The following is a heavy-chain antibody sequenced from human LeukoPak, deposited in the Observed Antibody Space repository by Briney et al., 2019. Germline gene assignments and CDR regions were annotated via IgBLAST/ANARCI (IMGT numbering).Heavy chain of an antibody. CDR3: ARGRGSSWYFDY. CDR2: IWDDGSNQ. V-gene: IGHV3-33*01. CDR1: GFAFSRYG. Sequence: GWSLRLSCAASGFAFSRYGMHWVRQAPGKGLEWVAVIWDDGSNQKYADSVKGRFTISRDNSKNTLYLQMNSLRAEDTAVYYCARGRGSSWYFDYWGQGTLVTVSS. J-gene: IGHJ4*02. D-gene: IGHD6-13*01.